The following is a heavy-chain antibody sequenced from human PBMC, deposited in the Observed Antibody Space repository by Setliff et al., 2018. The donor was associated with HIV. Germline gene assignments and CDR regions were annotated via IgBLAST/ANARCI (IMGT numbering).Heavy chain of an antibody. V-gene: IGHV3-20*04. CDR3: ARDFITLPGTFDY. Sequence: PGGSLRLSCAASGFTFGNFWMHWVRQAPGKGLEWVSGIDWNGGITGYADSVKGRFTISRDNAKNSLYLQMNSLRAEDTALYYCARDFITLPGTFDYWGQGTLVTVSS. J-gene: IGHJ4*02. D-gene: IGHD6-19*01. CDR2: IDWNGGIT. CDR1: GFTFGNFW.